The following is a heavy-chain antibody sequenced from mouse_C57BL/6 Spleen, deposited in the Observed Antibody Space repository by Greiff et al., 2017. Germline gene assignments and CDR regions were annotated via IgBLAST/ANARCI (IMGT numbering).Heavy chain of an antibody. D-gene: IGHD4-1*01. CDR2: IHPNSGST. CDR1: GYTFTSYW. Sequence: AQLQQPGAELVKPGASVKLSCKASGYTFTSYWMHWVKQRPGQGLEWIGMIHPNSGSTNYNEKFKSKATLTVDKSSSTAYMQLSSLTSEDSAVYYCARETGTLFAYWGQGTLVTVSA. CDR3: ARETGTLFAY. J-gene: IGHJ3*01. V-gene: IGHV1-64*01.